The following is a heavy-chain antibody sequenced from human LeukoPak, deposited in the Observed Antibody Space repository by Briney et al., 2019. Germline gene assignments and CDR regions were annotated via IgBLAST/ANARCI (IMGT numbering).Heavy chain of an antibody. CDR3: ARYDSTVNWFDP. CDR1: GYTFTGYY. D-gene: IGHD3-22*01. J-gene: IGHJ5*02. V-gene: IGHV1-2*02. Sequence: ASVKVSCKASGYTFTGYYIHWVRQAPGQGLGWMGWINPNSGGTNYAQRFQGRVTVTRDTSISTAYMELSRLRSDDTAFYYCARYDSTVNWFDPWGQGTMVTVSS. CDR2: INPNSGGT.